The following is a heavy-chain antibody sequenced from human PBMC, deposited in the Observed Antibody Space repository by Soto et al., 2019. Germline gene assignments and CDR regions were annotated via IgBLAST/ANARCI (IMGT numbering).Heavy chain of an antibody. D-gene: IGHD2-21*01. CDR3: ASGIEDYYGMDV. V-gene: IGHV1-8*01. Sequence: QVQLVQSGAEVKKPGASVKVSCKASGYTFTSYDINWVRQATGQGLEWMGWMNPNSGNTGYAQKFQGRVTMTRNTSRSTAYMELSSLRSEDTAVYYCASGIEDYYGMDVWGQGTTVTVSS. CDR1: GYTFTSYD. J-gene: IGHJ6*02. CDR2: MNPNSGNT.